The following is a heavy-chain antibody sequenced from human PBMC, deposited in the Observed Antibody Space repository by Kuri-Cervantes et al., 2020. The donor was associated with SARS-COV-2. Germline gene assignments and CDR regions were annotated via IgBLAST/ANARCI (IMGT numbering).Heavy chain of an antibody. J-gene: IGHJ6*02. CDR1: GGSISRYY. V-gene: IGHV4-59*01. D-gene: IGHD1-26*01. Sequence: GSLRLSCSVSGGSISRYYWSWMRQAPGKGLEWIGNIHYSSGTNYNNYLDSRVTISVDTSKNQLYLRLRSVTAADTAVYYCGRLGATKGSHYYGVDVWGQGTTVTVSS. CDR3: GRLGATKGSHYYGVDV. CDR2: IHYSSGT.